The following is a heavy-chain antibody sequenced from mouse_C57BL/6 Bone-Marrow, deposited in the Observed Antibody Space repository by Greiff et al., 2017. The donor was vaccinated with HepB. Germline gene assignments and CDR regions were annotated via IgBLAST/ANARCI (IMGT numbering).Heavy chain of an antibody. Sequence: VKLVESGAELVRPGASVTLSCKASGYTFTDYEMHWVKQTPVHGLEWIGAIDPETGGTAYHQKFKGKAILTADKSSSTAYMELRSRTSEDSAVYYCTGFDYWGQGTTLTVSS. J-gene: IGHJ2*01. CDR1: GYTFTDYE. CDR3: TGFDY. V-gene: IGHV1-15*01. CDR2: IDPETGGT.